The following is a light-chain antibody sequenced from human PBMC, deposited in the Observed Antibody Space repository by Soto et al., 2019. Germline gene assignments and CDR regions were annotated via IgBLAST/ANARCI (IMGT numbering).Light chain of an antibody. J-gene: IGKJ1*01. CDR2: GAS. CDR3: HQYDSSST. CDR1: QSVSNNY. Sequence: TLSLSPGERATLSCRASQSVSNNYLAWYQQKPGQAPRLLIYGASNRATGIPDRFSGSGSGTDFTLTISRLEPEDFAVYSCHQYDSSSTIGQGTKVEIK. V-gene: IGKV3-20*01.